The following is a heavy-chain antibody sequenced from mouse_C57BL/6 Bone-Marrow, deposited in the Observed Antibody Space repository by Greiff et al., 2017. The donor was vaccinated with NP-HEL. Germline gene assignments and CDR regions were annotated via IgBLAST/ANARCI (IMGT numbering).Heavy chain of an antibody. CDR1: GYSITSGYY. J-gene: IGHJ1*03. D-gene: IGHD3-2*02. Sequence: VQLKESGPGLVKPSQSLSLTCSVTGYSITSGYYWNWIRQFPGNKLEWMGYISYDGSNNYNPSLKNRISITRDTSKNQFFLKLNSVTTEDTATYYCARSGRGYFDVWGTGTTVTVSS. V-gene: IGHV3-6*01. CDR2: ISYDGSN. CDR3: ARSGRGYFDV.